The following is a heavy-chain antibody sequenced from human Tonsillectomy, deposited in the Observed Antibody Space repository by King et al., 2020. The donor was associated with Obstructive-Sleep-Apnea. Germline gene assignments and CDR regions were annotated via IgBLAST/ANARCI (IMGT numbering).Heavy chain of an antibody. Sequence: QLQESGPVLVKPSETLSLVCNVSGGSISSSSYYWGGFRQPPGKGRVWCGGIYYIGSSYYNPSLQGRITISVDTSKTQFSLKLSSVTAADTAVYFCARDSSGWQQLDYWGQGTLVTVSS. CDR2: IYYIGSS. CDR1: GGSISSSSYY. J-gene: IGHJ4*02. V-gene: IGHV4-39*07. D-gene: IGHD6-19*01. CDR3: ARDSSGWQQLDY.